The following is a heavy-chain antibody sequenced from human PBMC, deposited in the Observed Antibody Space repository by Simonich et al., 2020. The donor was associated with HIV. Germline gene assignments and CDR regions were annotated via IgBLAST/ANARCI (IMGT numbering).Heavy chain of an antibody. CDR2: INHRENP. J-gene: IGHJ4*02. V-gene: IGHV4-34*01. Sequence: QVQLQQWGAGLLKPSETLSLTCAVYGGSFSGYYWSWIRQPPGKGREWIGEINHRENPNYNPSLKIRVTISVDTSKNQFSLKLSSVTAADTAVYYCARRHPTTVTTPYFDYWGQGTLVTVSS. CDR1: GGSFSGYY. CDR3: ARRHPTTVTTPYFDY. D-gene: IGHD4-17*01.